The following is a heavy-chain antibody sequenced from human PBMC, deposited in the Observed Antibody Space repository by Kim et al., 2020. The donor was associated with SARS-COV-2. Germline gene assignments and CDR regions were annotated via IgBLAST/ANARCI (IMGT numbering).Heavy chain of an antibody. D-gene: IGHD3-22*01. CDR2: ILHDGLKT. J-gene: IGHJ4*02. CDR1: GFSLRSYG. Sequence: GGSLRLSCEVSGFSLRSYGVHWVRQAAGKGLEWVAVILHDGLKTHYADSVKGRFTVSSDSSTKTVDLEMNSLRPEDTAVYYCVKDGSKRIVADMFYFGDWGQGTMVTVSS. CDR3: VKDGSKRIVADMFYFGD. V-gene: IGHV3-30*18.